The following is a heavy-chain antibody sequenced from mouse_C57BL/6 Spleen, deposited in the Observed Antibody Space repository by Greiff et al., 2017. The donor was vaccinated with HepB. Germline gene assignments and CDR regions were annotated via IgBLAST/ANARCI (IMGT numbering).Heavy chain of an antibody. CDR2: IHPNSGST. V-gene: IGHV1-64*01. D-gene: IGHD1-1*01. Sequence: VQLQQPGAELVKPGASVKLSCKASGYTFTSYWMHWVKQRPGQGLEWIGMIHPNSGSTNYNEKFKSKATLTVDKSSSTAYMQLSSLTSEDSAVYYCARFPVITTVVANAMDYWGQGTSVTVSS. CDR1: GYTFTSYW. J-gene: IGHJ4*01. CDR3: ARFPVITTVVANAMDY.